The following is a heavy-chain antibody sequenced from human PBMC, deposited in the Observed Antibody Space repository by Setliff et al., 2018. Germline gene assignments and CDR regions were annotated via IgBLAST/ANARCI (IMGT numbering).Heavy chain of an antibody. CDR1: GYTFTSHY. D-gene: IGHD3-22*01. CDR3: ARDVFPYHYEGAFDI. CDR2: INPSSGRT. V-gene: IGHV1-46*01. Sequence: SVKVSCKASGYTFTSHYMRWVRQAPGLGLEWMGTINPSSGRTSYAQKFQGRVTMTGDTSTSTVYMDMSSLRSEDTAVYYCARDVFPYHYEGAFDIWGQGTMVTVSS. J-gene: IGHJ3*02.